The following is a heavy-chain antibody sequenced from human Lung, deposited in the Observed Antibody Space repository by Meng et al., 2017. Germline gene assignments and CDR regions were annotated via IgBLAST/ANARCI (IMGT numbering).Heavy chain of an antibody. J-gene: IGHJ4*02. CDR3: AKDPTKLEPPL. D-gene: IGHD1-14*01. CDR2: ISGSGGST. V-gene: IGHV3-23*04. Sequence: VGSGGELGQPGGPLGLSVDASGLPFSSYAMSWVRQAPGKGLEWVSAISGSGGSTYYADSVKGRFTISRDNSKNTLYLQMNSLRAEDTAVYYCAKDPTKLEPPLWGQGTLVTVSS. CDR1: GLPFSSYA.